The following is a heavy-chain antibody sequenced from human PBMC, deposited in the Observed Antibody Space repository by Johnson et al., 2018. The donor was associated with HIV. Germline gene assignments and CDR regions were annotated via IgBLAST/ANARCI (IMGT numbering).Heavy chain of an antibody. D-gene: IGHD3-22*01. CDR2: ISGSGGGT. V-gene: IGHV3-23*04. CDR1: GFTFSSYA. Sequence: VQLVESGGGLVQPGGSLRLSCAASGFTFSSYAMSWVRQAPGKGLEWVSAISGSGGGTYYADSVKGGFTISRDNSKNTVYLQMNSLRAEDTAVYYCARDYYDSSGYHHAFDIWGQGTMVTVSS. J-gene: IGHJ3*02. CDR3: ARDYYDSSGYHHAFDI.